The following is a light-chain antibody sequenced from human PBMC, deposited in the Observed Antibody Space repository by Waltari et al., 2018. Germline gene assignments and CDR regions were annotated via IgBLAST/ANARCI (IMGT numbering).Light chain of an antibody. CDR1: SSNNGSNT. CDR3: AAWDDSLNGLYV. J-gene: IGLJ1*01. V-gene: IGLV1-44*01. Sequence: QSVLTQPPSASGTPGQRVTISCSGSSSNNGSNTATWYQQLPGTAPKLLIYSNNQRPSGVPDRFSGSKSGTSASLAISGLQSEDEADYYCAAWDDSLNGLYVFGTGTKVTVL. CDR2: SNN.